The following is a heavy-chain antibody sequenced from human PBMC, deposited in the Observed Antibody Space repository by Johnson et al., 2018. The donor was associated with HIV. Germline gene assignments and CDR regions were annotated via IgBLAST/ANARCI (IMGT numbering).Heavy chain of an antibody. V-gene: IGHV3-30*18. CDR3: AKVRGDFWSGYYGGLNDAFDI. D-gene: IGHD3-3*01. CDR2: ISYDGSNK. J-gene: IGHJ3*02. Sequence: QVQLVESGGGVVQPGRSLRLSCVASGFTFSSYGMHWVRQAPGKGLEWVTIISYDGSNKYYADSAKGRFTISRDNAKNSLYLQMNSLRAEDTAVYYCAKVRGDFWSGYYGGLNDAFDIWGQGTMVTVSS. CDR1: GFTFSSYG.